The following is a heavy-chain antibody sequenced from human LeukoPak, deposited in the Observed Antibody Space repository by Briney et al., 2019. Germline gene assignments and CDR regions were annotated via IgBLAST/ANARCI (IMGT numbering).Heavy chain of an antibody. CDR3: AGRIAAAGTGYWFDP. CDR2: TYYRSEWYT. D-gene: IGHD6-13*01. V-gene: IGHV6-1*01. J-gene: IGHJ5*02. CDR1: GDSVSSNSAA. Sequence: SQTLSLTCAISGDSVSSNSAAWNWIRQSPSRGLEWVGRTYYRSEWYTEYALSVKSRITINPDTAKNQFSLQLNSVTPEDTAVYYCAGRIAAAGTGYWFDPWGQGTLVTVSS.